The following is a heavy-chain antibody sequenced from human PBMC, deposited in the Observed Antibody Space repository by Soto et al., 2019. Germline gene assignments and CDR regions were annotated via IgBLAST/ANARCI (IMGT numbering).Heavy chain of an antibody. CDR2: ISGSSSSI. V-gene: IGHV3-21*01. Sequence: GGSLRLSCAASGFTFSSYAMSWVRQAPGKGLEWVSSISGSSSSIYYADSVKGRFTISRDNAKNSLYLQMNSLRAEDTAVYYCARDRRSRPPLWGQGTLVTVSS. J-gene: IGHJ4*02. CDR3: ARDRRSRPPL. CDR1: GFTFSSYA. D-gene: IGHD6-13*01.